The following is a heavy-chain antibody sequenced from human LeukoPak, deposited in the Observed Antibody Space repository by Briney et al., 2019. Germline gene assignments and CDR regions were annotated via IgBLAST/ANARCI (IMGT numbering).Heavy chain of an antibody. D-gene: IGHD3-3*01. CDR3: TAEKFFALDV. Sequence: GGSLRLSCAAPGFPFSVSWMSWVRRAPGKGLEWVGRIKRKSDGGTTDYAAPVKGRFTISRDDSKNMLFLQMNSLKTEDTAVYYCTAEKFFALDVWGKGTTVTVSS. CDR1: GFPFSVSW. J-gene: IGHJ6*04. V-gene: IGHV3-15*01. CDR2: IKRKSDGGTT.